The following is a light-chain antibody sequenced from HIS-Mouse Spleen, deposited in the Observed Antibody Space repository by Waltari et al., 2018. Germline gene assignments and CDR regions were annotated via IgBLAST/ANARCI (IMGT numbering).Light chain of an antibody. J-gene: IGLJ3*02. CDR3: CSYAGSSTWV. Sequence: QSALTQPASVSGSPGQSITISCTGNSSDVGSYHLVSWYQQHPGKAPKLMIYEGSKRPSGVSNRFSGSKSGNTASLTISGLQAEDEADYYCCSYAGSSTWVFGGGTKLTVL. CDR2: EGS. CDR1: SSDVGSYHL. V-gene: IGLV2-23*01.